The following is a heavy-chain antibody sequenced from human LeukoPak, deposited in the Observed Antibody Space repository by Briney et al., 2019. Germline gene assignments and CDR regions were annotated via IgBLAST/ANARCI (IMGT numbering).Heavy chain of an antibody. CDR2: IIPIFGTA. J-gene: IGHJ4*02. V-gene: IGHV1-69*05. CDR3: ARVGNTGSSWYVSGDYYFDY. D-gene: IGHD6-13*01. Sequence: SVKVSCKASGGTFSSYAISWVRQAPGQGLEWMGGIIPIFGTANYEQKFQGRVTITTDESTSTAYMELSSLRSEDTAVYYCARVGNTGSSWYVSGDYYFDYWGQGTLVTVSS. CDR1: GGTFSSYA.